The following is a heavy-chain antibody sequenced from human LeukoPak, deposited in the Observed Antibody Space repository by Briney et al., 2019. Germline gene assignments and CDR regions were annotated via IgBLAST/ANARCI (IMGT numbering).Heavy chain of an antibody. J-gene: IGHJ4*02. Sequence: PGGSLRLSCAASGFAFSSYAINWVRQAPGRGLEWLSYISGGSSTIYYADSVKGRFTISRDNAKNSLYLQMNSLRAEDTAVYYCARDPSTAVAGTGFDYWGQGTLVTVSS. CDR1: GFAFSSYA. D-gene: IGHD6-19*01. CDR3: ARDPSTAVAGTGFDY. CDR2: ISGGSSTI. V-gene: IGHV3-48*01.